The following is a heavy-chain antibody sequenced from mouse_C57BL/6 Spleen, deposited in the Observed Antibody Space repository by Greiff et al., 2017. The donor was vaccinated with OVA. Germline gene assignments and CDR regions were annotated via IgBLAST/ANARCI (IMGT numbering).Heavy chain of an antibody. V-gene: IGHV5-16*01. Sequence: EVQLVESEGGLVQPGSSMKLSCTASGFTFSDYYMAWVRQVPEKGLEWVANINYDGSSTYYLDSLKSRFIISRDNAKNILYLKMSSLKSEDTATYYCARAPNWNWYFDVWGTGTTVTVSS. D-gene: IGHD4-1*01. CDR3: ARAPNWNWYFDV. J-gene: IGHJ1*03. CDR2: INYDGSST. CDR1: GFTFSDYY.